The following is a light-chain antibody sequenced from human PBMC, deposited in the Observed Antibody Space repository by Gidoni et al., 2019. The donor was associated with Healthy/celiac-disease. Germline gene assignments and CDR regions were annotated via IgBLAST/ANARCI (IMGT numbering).Light chain of an antibody. V-gene: IGLV2-14*01. J-gene: IGLJ3*02. Sequence: QSALPRPAPVSWSPGPSITISCTGTSTDVGGYNYVPWYQQHPGKAPKLMSYEVSYRPSGVSNRCSGSKSGNTASLTISGLQAEDEADYYCSSYTSSSTWVFGGGTKLTVL. CDR3: SSYTSSSTWV. CDR1: STDVGGYNY. CDR2: EVS.